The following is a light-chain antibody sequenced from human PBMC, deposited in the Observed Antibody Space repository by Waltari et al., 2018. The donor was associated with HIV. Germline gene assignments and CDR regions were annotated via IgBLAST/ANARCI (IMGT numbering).Light chain of an antibody. CDR1: NIGSRR. Sequence: SYVLTQPPSVSVAPGQTARITCGGNNIGSRRVHWYQQKPGQAPVLVVYDDSDRPSGIPERFSGSNSGNTATLTISRVEAGDEADYYCQVWDNSSDHYVFGTGTKVTVL. J-gene: IGLJ1*01. CDR3: QVWDNSSDHYV. V-gene: IGLV3-21*02. CDR2: DDS.